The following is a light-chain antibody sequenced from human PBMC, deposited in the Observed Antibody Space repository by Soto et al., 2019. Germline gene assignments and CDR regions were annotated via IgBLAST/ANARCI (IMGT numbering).Light chain of an antibody. CDR2: GAS. V-gene: IGKV3-20*01. J-gene: IGKJ2*01. Sequence: EILLTQSPGTLSLSPGERATLSCRASQSVRNSYLAWYQQKPGQAPRLLIYGASGRATGIPDRFSDSGSGTDFTLTISRLEPEEFAVYYCQQYGSSPYTFGQGTKLEI. CDR3: QQYGSSPYT. CDR1: QSVRNSY.